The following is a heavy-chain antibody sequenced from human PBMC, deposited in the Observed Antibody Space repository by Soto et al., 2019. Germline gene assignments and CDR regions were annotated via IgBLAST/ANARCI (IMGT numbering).Heavy chain of an antibody. J-gene: IGHJ4*02. CDR3: VRDYTSDSGVQLDF. CDR1: GYSFTQYV. D-gene: IGHD3-22*01. CDR2: IGTGDGKT. V-gene: IGHV1-3*04. Sequence: QVQLVQSGTEVKKPGASVKVSCRASGYSFTQYVIHWVRQAPGQRLEWMGWIGTGDGKTQYSQNFQGRVTITKDTPGRTAVMELSSLISEDTAMYYWVRDYTSDSGVQLDFWGQGALVTVSS.